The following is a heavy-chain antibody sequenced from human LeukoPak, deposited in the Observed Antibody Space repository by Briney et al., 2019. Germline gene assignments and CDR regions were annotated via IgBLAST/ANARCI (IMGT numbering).Heavy chain of an antibody. CDR3: AKNIWTEMATIYYYMDV. CDR1: GFTFSIYS. CDR2: IISSSASI. V-gene: IGHV3-23*01. Sequence: GGSLRLSCAASGFTFSIYSMDWVRQAPGKGLEWVSSIISSSASIYYADSVKGRFTISRDNSKNTLYLQMNSLRAEDTAVYYCAKNIWTEMATIYYYMDVWGKGTTVTVSS. D-gene: IGHD5-24*01. J-gene: IGHJ6*03.